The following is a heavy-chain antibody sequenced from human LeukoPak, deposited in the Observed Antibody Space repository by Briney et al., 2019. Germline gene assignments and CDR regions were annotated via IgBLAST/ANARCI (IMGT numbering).Heavy chain of an antibody. CDR2: IYTSGST. Sequence: PSETLSLTCTVSGGSISSYYWSWIRQPAGKGLEWIGRIYTSGSTNYNPSLKSRVTTSVDTSKSQFSLKLTSVTAADTAVYYCARDSRRELLHAFDIWGQGTMVTVSA. CDR3: ARDSRRELLHAFDI. D-gene: IGHD3-10*01. CDR1: GGSISSYY. V-gene: IGHV4-4*07. J-gene: IGHJ3*02.